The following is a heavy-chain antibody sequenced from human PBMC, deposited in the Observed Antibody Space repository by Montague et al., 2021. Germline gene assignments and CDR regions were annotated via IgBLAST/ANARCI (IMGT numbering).Heavy chain of an antibody. CDR2: IYYNGTT. J-gene: IGHJ5*02. V-gene: IGHV4-39*01. CDR1: GGSISSASYY. CDR3: ARSLYWRGGSCYSGFDP. Sequence: SETLSLTCTVSGGSISSASYYWGWIRQPPGKGLEFIGVIYYNGTTYHNPSLKSRVTVSMDTSKNQFSLKLSSVTAADTAVYYCARSLYWRGGSCYSGFDPWGQGTLVPASS. D-gene: IGHD2-15*01.